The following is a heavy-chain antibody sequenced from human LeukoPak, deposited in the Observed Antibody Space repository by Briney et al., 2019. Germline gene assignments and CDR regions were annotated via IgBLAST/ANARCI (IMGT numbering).Heavy chain of an antibody. Sequence: GGSLRLSCAASGFTFSSYWMHWVRQAPGKGLVWVSRINSDGSSTSYADSVKGRFTISRDNAKNTLYLQMNSLRAEDTAVYYCARGQRKVGDIDYWGQGTLVTVSS. CDR3: ARGQRKVGDIDY. CDR2: INSDGSST. J-gene: IGHJ4*02. V-gene: IGHV3-74*01. CDR1: GFTFSSYW. D-gene: IGHD1-26*01.